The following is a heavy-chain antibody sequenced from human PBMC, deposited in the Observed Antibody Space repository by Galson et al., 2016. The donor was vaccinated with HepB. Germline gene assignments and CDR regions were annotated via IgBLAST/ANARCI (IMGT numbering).Heavy chain of an antibody. J-gene: IGHJ6*02. Sequence: QSGAEVKEPGESLNISCKASGHTFTNYAMHWVRQAPGQRLEWMGWINAGNGNTKYSQKFQGRVTITRDTSASTAYMELSSLRSEDTAVYYCARKIVATITLYYYGMDVWGQGTTVTVSS. CDR2: INAGNGNT. CDR1: GHTFTNYA. V-gene: IGHV1-3*01. CDR3: ARKIVATITLYYYGMDV. D-gene: IGHD5-12*01.